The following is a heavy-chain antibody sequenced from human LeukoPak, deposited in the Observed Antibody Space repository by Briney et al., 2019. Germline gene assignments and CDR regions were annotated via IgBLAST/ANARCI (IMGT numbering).Heavy chain of an antibody. D-gene: IGHD2-21*01. J-gene: IGHJ3*02. Sequence: GASVKVSCKASGYTFTGYYMHWVRQAPGQGLEWMGWINPNSGGTNYAQKFQGRVTMTRDTSISTAYMELSRLRSDDTAVYYCARVVFLAQDAFDIWGQGTMVTVSS. CDR3: ARVVFLAQDAFDI. CDR2: INPNSGGT. V-gene: IGHV1-2*02. CDR1: GYTFTGYY.